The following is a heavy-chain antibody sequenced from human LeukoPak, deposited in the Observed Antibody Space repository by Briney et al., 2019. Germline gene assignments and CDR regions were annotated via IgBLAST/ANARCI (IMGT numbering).Heavy chain of an antibody. V-gene: IGHV3-43*02. CDR3: AKCGYSRSIPDY. CDR2: ISGDGGST. CDR1: GFTFDDYA. D-gene: IGHD5-12*01. J-gene: IGHJ4*02. Sequence: GGSLRLSCAASGFTFDDYAMPWVRQAPGKGLEWVSLISGDGGSTYYADSVKGQFTNSKDKSKNSLYLQMNSLRTEDPALYYCAKCGYSRSIPDYWGQGTLVTVSS.